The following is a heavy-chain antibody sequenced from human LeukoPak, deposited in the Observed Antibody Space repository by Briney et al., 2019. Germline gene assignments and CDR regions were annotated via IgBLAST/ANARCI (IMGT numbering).Heavy chain of an antibody. D-gene: IGHD5-18*01. Sequence: PGGSLRLSCVASQFTFSSHWMTWVRQAPGKGLELVAKIKEDGSDNYYVDSVKGRFTISRDNAKNSLYLQMNSLRAEDTALYYCARVALSGYSYGYYYYYYMDVWGKGTTVTVSS. V-gene: IGHV3-7*03. CDR1: QFTFSSHW. CDR2: IKEDGSDN. CDR3: ARVALSGYSYGYYYYYYMDV. J-gene: IGHJ6*03.